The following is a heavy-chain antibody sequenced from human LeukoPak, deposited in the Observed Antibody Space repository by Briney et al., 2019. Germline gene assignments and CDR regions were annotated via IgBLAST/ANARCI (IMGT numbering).Heavy chain of an antibody. CDR2: IYYSGST. D-gene: IGHD3-10*01. V-gene: IGHV4-59*01. CDR3: ARQNYYGSGTLGY. Sequence: SETLSLTCTVSGASISNYDWSWIRQPPGKGLEWIGYIYYSGSTNYNPSLKSRVTFSVDTSKKQFSLKLSSVNAADTAVYYCARQNYYGSGTLGYWGQGTLVTVSS. CDR1: GASISNYD. J-gene: IGHJ4*02.